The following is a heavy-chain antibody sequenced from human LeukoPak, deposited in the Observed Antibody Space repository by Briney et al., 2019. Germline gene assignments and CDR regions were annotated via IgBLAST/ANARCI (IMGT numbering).Heavy chain of an antibody. Sequence: PGGSLRLSCAASGFTFDDYAMHWVRQAPGKGLEWVSGISWNSGGIGYADSVKGRFTISRDNAKNSLYLQMNSLRAEDTAVYYCARERYSSSWYVGYWGQGTLVTVSS. D-gene: IGHD6-13*01. CDR2: ISWNSGGI. CDR3: ARERYSSSWYVGY. V-gene: IGHV3-9*01. CDR1: GFTFDDYA. J-gene: IGHJ4*02.